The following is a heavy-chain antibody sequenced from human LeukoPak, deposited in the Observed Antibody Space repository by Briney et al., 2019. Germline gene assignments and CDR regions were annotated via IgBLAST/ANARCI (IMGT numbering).Heavy chain of an antibody. J-gene: IGHJ3*02. V-gene: IGHV4-31*03. Sequence: SRTLSLTCTVSGGSISSGGYYWSWLRQHPGKGLEWIGYIYYSGSTYYNPSLKSRVTISVDTSKNQFSLKLSSVTAADTAVYYCARANPLVVIDAFDIWGQGTMVTVSS. CDR1: GGSISSGGYY. CDR2: IYYSGST. CDR3: ARANPLVVIDAFDI. D-gene: IGHD3-22*01.